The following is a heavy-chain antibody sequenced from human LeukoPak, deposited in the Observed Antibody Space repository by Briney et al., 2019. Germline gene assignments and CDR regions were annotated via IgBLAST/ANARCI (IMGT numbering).Heavy chain of an antibody. CDR1: GFTFSGYS. CDR3: ARGIAESYDILTGYYGGFDY. J-gene: IGHJ4*02. CDR2: ISSVSSYI. V-gene: IGHV3-21*01. Sequence: GGSLRLSCAASGFTFSGYSVNWVRQAPGKGLEWVSSISSVSSYIYYADSVKGRFTISRDNAKKSLYLQMNSLRAEDTAVYYCARGIAESYDILTGYYGGFDYWGQGTLVTVSS. D-gene: IGHD3-9*01.